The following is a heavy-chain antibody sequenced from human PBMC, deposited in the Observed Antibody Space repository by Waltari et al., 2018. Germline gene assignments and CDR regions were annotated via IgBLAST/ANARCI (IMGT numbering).Heavy chain of an antibody. J-gene: IGHJ5*02. CDR1: GGSISSYY. Sequence: QVQLQESGPGLVKPSETLSLTCTVSGGSISSYYWSWIRQPAGKGLEWIGRIYTSGSTNYNPSLKSRVTMSVDTSKNQFSLKLSSVTADDTAVYYWARDAVEKWLRFPHNWFDPWGQGTLVTVSS. CDR2: IYTSGST. D-gene: IGHD5-12*01. CDR3: ARDAVEKWLRFPHNWFDP. V-gene: IGHV4-4*07.